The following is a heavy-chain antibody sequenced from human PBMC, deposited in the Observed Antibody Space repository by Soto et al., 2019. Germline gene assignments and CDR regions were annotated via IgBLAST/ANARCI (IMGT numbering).Heavy chain of an antibody. D-gene: IGHD4-4*01. CDR3: ARSTVRHAFDI. CDR2: LYDSGTT. CDR1: GGSNSSHY. J-gene: IGHJ3*02. V-gene: IGHV4-59*11. Sequence: SETLARSCTVSGGSNSSHYWNCIRQPTGGGLEWIGHLYDSGTTNYSPSLRSRVSISLDTSKKQFSLKMSSVTAADTAVYFCARSTVRHAFDIWGQRTMVTVS.